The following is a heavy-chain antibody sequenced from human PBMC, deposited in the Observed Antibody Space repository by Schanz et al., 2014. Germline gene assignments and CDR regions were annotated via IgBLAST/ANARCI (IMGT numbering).Heavy chain of an antibody. CDR2: TSHDGSFT. Sequence: EVQLVESGGGFVQPGGSLRLSCAASGFTFSDSWMHWVRQAPGKGLVWVSRTSHDGSFTTFADSVKGRFTISRDNAKSTLLLQMDSLRPEDTAIYYCAKEWSPSFWGQGTLVTVSS. J-gene: IGHJ4*02. CDR3: AKEWSPSF. CDR1: GFTFSDSW. V-gene: IGHV3-74*01. D-gene: IGHD1-26*01.